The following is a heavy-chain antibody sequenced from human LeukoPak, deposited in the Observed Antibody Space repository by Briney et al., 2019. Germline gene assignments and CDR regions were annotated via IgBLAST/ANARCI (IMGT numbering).Heavy chain of an antibody. D-gene: IGHD3-10*01. CDR3: ARVEEGYGSGRRENYYYYYMDV. V-gene: IGHV4-59*01. CDR2: IYYSGST. Sequence: SETLSLTCIVSGGAISSYYWNWIRQPPGKGLEWIGSIYYSGSTNYNPSLKSRVTISVDTSKNQFSLKLSSVTAADTAVYHCARVEEGYGSGRRENYYYYYMDVWGKGTTVTVSS. CDR1: GGAISSYY. J-gene: IGHJ6*03.